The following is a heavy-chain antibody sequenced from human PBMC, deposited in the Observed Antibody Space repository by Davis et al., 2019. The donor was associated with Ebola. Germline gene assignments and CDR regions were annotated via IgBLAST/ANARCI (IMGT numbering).Heavy chain of an antibody. V-gene: IGHV3-30-3*01. CDR3: ARDHTAYDFWSGYYSSYYYGMDV. J-gene: IGHJ6*02. CDR2: ISYDGSNK. D-gene: IGHD3-3*01. Sequence: GGSLRLSCAASGFTFSSYAMHWVRQAPGKGLEWVAVISYDGSNKYYADSVKGRFTISRDNSKNTLYLQMNSLRAEDTAVYYCARDHTAYDFWSGYYSSYYYGMDVWGQGTTVTVSS. CDR1: GFTFSSYA.